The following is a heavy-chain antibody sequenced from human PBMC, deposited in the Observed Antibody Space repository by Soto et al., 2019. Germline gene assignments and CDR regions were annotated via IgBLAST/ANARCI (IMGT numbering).Heavy chain of an antibody. CDR1: GYTFTDYL. D-gene: IGHD4-4*01. V-gene: IGHV5-51*01. J-gene: IGHJ6*02. CDR3: ERLISNLRYYNYAMDV. Sequence: GESLKISCKGSGYTFTDYLIGLVRQLPWKGLEWMGIIYPVDSDTRYSPSFQGHVNITVDKSTSTAYLQWNKMKASDTAMYYCERLISNLRYYNYAMDVWGQGPKVTVSS. CDR2: IYPVDSDT.